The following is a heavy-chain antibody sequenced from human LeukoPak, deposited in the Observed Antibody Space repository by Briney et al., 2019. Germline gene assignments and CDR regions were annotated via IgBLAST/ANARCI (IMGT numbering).Heavy chain of an antibody. D-gene: IGHD4-11*01. J-gene: IGHJ3*02. CDR1: GGSISSSSYY. CDR2: IYYSGST. CDR3: ARGYSNYGDAFDI. V-gene: IGHV4-39*01. Sequence: SETLSLTCTVSGGSISSSSYYWGWIRQPPGKGLEWIGSIYYSGSTYYNPSLKSRVTISEDTSKNQFSLKLSSVTAADTAVYYCARGYSNYGDAFDIWGQGTMVTVSS.